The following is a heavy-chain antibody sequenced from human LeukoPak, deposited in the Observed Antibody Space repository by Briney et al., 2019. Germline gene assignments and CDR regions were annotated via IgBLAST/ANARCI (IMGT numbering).Heavy chain of an antibody. D-gene: IGHD6-13*01. V-gene: IGHV3-21*01. Sequence: GGSLRLSCAASGFTFSSYSMNWVRQAPGKGLEWVSSISSSSSYIYYADPVKGRFTISRDNAKNSLYLQMNSLRAEDTAVYYCATSYSSTWYAGGSDYWAQGTLVTVSS. CDR3: ATSYSSTWYAGGSDY. J-gene: IGHJ4*02. CDR1: GFTFSSYS. CDR2: ISSSSSYI.